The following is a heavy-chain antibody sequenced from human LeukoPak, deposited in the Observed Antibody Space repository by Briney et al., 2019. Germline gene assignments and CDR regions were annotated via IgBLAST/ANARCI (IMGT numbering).Heavy chain of an antibody. CDR3: AKTSDYSSGWYWYYYGMDV. D-gene: IGHD6-19*01. Sequence: PGGSLRLSCAASGFTFSSYAMSWVRQAPGKGLEWVSAISGSGGSTYYADSVKGRFTISRDNSKNTLYLQMNSLRAEDTAVYYCAKTSDYSSGWYWYYYGMDVWGQGTTVTVSS. CDR2: ISGSGGST. V-gene: IGHV3-23*01. CDR1: GFTFSSYA. J-gene: IGHJ6*02.